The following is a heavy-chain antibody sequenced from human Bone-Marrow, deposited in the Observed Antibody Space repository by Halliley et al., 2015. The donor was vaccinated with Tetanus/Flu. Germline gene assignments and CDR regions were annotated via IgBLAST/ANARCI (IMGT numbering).Heavy chain of an antibody. Sequence: CAASGFTFSSFVMNWVRQAPGKGLEWVSASSGSGETTYHADSVKGRFTISRDNSRNTLFLQMNGLRVEDTAVYYCAKGRPRGEIDYWGQGTLDTVSS. CDR3: AKGRPRGEIDY. V-gene: IGHV3-23*01. D-gene: IGHD3-16*01. CDR1: GFTFSSFV. CDR2: SSGSGETT. J-gene: IGHJ4*02.